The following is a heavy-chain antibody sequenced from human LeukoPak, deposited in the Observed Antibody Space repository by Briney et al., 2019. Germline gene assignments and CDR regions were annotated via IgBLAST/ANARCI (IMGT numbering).Heavy chain of an antibody. Sequence: ASVKVSCKASGYTFTSYGISWVRQAPGQGLEWMGCISAYNGNTNYAQKLQGRVTMTTDTSTSTAYMELRSLRSDDTAVYNCARDGAYYYDSSGYYQFDYWGQGTLVTVSS. CDR1: GYTFTSYG. J-gene: IGHJ4*02. D-gene: IGHD3-22*01. V-gene: IGHV1-18*01. CDR3: ARDGAYYYDSSGYYQFDY. CDR2: ISAYNGNT.